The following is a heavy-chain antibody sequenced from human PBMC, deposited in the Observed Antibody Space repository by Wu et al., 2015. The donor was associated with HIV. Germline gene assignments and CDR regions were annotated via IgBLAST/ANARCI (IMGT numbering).Heavy chain of an antibody. J-gene: IGHJ3*02. V-gene: IGHV1-58*02. CDR3: AADPGGSGYYYVEAFDI. D-gene: IGHD3-22*01. CDR1: GFTFTSSA. CDR2: IVVGSGNT. Sequence: QMQLVQSGPEVKKPGTSVKVSCKASGFTFTSSAMQWVRQARGQRLEWIGWIVVGSGNTNYAQKFQERVTITRDMSTSTAYMELSSLRSEDTAVYYCAADPGGSGYYYVEAFDIWGQGTMVTVSS.